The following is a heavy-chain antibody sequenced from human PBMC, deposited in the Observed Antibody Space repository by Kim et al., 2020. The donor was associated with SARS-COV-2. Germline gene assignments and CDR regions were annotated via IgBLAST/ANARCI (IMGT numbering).Heavy chain of an antibody. CDR1: GFTFSSYN. J-gene: IGHJ4*01. V-gene: IGHV3-21*01. CDR2: ISSGSTYI. CDR3: ARNGWQLVHSAAFDY. D-gene: IGHD6-13*01. Sequence: GGSLRLSCAASGFTFSSYNMNWVRQAPGKGLEWVSSISSGSTYIFYADSVKGRFTISRDNAKNSLYLQMNSLRAEDTAMYYCARNGWQLVHSAAFDYWGHGTLVTVSS.